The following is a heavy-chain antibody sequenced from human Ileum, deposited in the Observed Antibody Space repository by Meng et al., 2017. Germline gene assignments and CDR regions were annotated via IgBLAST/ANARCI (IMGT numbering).Heavy chain of an antibody. Sequence: QAQLQQRGAGLLKPSEALPLSCAVYAGAFDWYYWTWIRQSPGKGLEWVGEIKHSGSTNFNPSLKSRVTMSVDTSKKQFSLNLTSVTAADTAMYYCVRGLLVPNAIRTEYFPLWGQGTLVTVSS. CDR1: AGAFDWYY. J-gene: IGHJ1*01. V-gene: IGHV4-34*01. CDR2: IKHSGST. D-gene: IGHD2-2*02. CDR3: VRGLLVPNAIRTEYFPL.